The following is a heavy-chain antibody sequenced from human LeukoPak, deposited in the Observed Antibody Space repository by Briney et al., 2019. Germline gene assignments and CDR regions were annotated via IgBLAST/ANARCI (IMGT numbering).Heavy chain of an antibody. Sequence: GGSLRLSCTASGFAFSTYEMNWVRQAPGKGLEWVSYISGSGSTIYYADSVKGRFTISRDNAKNSLYLQMSSLRAEDTALYYCAREGGWATTANDYWGQGTLVTVSS. CDR2: ISGSGSTI. V-gene: IGHV3-48*03. CDR1: GFAFSTYE. D-gene: IGHD1-1*01. J-gene: IGHJ4*02. CDR3: AREGGWATTANDY.